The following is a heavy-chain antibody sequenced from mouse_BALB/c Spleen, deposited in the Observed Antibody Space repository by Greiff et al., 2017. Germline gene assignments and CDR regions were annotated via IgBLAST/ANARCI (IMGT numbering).Heavy chain of an antibody. CDR2: ISSGGSYT. Sequence: EVMLVESGGGLVKPGGSLKLSCAASGFTFSSYAMSWVRQSPEKRLEWVAEISSGGSYTYYPDTVTGRFTISRDNAKNTLYLEMSSLRSEDTAMYYCARDGGYGNYPYWYFDVWGAGTTVTVSS. D-gene: IGHD2-10*02. CDR3: ARDGGYGNYPYWYFDV. J-gene: IGHJ1*01. V-gene: IGHV5-9-4*01. CDR1: GFTFSSYA.